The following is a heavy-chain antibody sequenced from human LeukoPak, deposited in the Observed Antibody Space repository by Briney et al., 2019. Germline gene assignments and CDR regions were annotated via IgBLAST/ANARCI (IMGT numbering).Heavy chain of an antibody. CDR3: AELGITMIGGV. CDR1: GFTFSNYW. CDR2: INSDGSTT. V-gene: IGHV3-74*01. D-gene: IGHD3-10*02. J-gene: IGHJ6*04. Sequence: GGSLRLSCAASGFTFSNYWMHWVRQAPGKGLVWVSRINSDGSTTSYADSVKGRFAISRDNAKNSLYLQMNSLRAEDTAVYYCAELGITMIGGVWGKGTTVTISS.